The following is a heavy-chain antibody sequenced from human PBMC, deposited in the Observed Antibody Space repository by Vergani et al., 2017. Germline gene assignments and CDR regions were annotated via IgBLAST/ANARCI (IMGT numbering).Heavy chain of an antibody. CDR2: ISFDGTNE. J-gene: IGHJ4*02. CDR3: VRERGLCAGDRCYTGAWYC. CDR1: GFALNRHA. Sequence: QVQLVESGGGVVQPGTSLRLSCVVSGFALNRHAMYWVRQAPGKGLEWVVGISFDGTNEYYPDLVKGRFTISRDIAKNTLYLQVRSLRLEDTGVYHCVRERGLCAGDRCYTGAWYCWGQGTPVAVSS. V-gene: IGHV3-30-3*01. D-gene: IGHD2-2*02.